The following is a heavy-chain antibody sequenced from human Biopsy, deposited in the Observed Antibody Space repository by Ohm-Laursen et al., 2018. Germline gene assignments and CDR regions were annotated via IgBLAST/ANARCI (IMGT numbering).Heavy chain of an antibody. V-gene: IGHV3-23*01. CDR2: INTSGGST. CDR1: GFTFSSYA. D-gene: IGHD4-17*01. Sequence: GSLRLSCTATGFTFSSYAMTWVRQAPGKGLEWVSVINTSGGSTHYAVSVKGRSTISRDNSKNTLYLRMNSLRAEDTAVYYCAKPADSYGSEFYFDYWGQGTLLTVSS. CDR3: AKPADSYGSEFYFDY. J-gene: IGHJ4*02.